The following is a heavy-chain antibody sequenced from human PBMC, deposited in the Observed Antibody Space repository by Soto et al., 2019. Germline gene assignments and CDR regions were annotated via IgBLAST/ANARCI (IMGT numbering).Heavy chain of an antibody. CDR2: INHSGST. J-gene: IGHJ4*02. CDR3: ARGWNYYYDSSGYR. D-gene: IGHD3-22*01. Sequence: PSETLSLTCAVYGGSFSGYYWSWIRQPPGKGLEWIGEINHSGSTNYNPSLKSRVTISVDTSKNQFSLKLSSVTAADTAVYYCARGWNYYYDSSGYRWGQGALVTAPQ. CDR1: GGSFSGYY. V-gene: IGHV4-34*01.